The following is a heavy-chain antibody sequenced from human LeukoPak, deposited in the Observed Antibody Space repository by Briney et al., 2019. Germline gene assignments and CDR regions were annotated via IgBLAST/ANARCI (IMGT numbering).Heavy chain of an antibody. CDR1: GGSISSGSYY. CDR3: ARDRMGFDY. V-gene: IGHV4-61*02. CDR2: IYTSGRT. D-gene: IGHD2-15*01. Sequence: SETLSLTCTVSGGSISSGSYYWSWIRQPAGKGLEWIGRIYTSGRTNYNPSLKSRATMSVDTSKNQFSLKLSSVTAADTAFYYCARDRMGFDYWGQGTLVTVSS. J-gene: IGHJ4*02.